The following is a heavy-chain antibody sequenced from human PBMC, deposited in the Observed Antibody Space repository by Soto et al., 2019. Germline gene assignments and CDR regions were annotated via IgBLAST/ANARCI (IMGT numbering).Heavy chain of an antibody. Sequence: GASVKVSCKASGYSLTGYYMHWVRQAPGQGLEWMGWINPNSGGTNYAQKFQGRVTMTRDTSISTAYMELSRLRSDDTAVYYCARGVVTGGYYYYYYYGMDVWGQGTTVTVSS. CDR2: INPNSGGT. J-gene: IGHJ6*02. CDR1: GYSLTGYY. CDR3: ARGVVTGGYYYYYYYGMDV. V-gene: IGHV1-2*02. D-gene: IGHD5-18*01.